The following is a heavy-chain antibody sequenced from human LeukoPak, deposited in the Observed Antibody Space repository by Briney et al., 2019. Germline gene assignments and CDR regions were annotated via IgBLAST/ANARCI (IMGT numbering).Heavy chain of an antibody. CDR3: ARGDGVAVAALFDY. V-gene: IGHV4-31*03. Sequence: SETLSLTCTVSGGSISSGGYYWSWIRQHPGKGLEWIGYIYYSGSTYYNPSLKSRVTISVDTSKNQFSLKLNSVTPEDTAVYYCARGDGVAVAALFDYWGQGTLVTVSS. D-gene: IGHD6-19*01. CDR2: IYYSGST. J-gene: IGHJ4*02. CDR1: GGSISSGGYY.